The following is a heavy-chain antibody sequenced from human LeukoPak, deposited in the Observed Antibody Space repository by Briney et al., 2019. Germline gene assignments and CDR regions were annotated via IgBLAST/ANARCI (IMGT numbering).Heavy chain of an antibody. CDR2: IRYDGSNK. J-gene: IGHJ4*02. CDR3: AKVNFSYGSGSGYFDY. V-gene: IGHV3-30*02. CDR1: GFTFSSYG. D-gene: IGHD3-10*01. Sequence: PGGSLRLSCAASGFTFSSYGMHWVRQAPGKGLGWVAFIRYDGSNKYYADSVKGRFTISRDNSKNTLYLQVNSLRAEDTAVYYCAKVNFSYGSGSGYFDYWGQGTLVTVSS.